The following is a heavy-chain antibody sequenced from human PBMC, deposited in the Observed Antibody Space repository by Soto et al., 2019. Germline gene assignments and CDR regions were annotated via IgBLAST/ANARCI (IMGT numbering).Heavy chain of an antibody. CDR3: ARAIVGGATPLMAFDI. V-gene: IGHV1-2*04. J-gene: IGHJ3*02. D-gene: IGHD1-26*01. CDR1: GYTFTGYY. CDR2: INPNSGGT. Sequence: ASVKVSCKASGYTFTGYYMHWVRQAPGQGLEWMGWINPNSGGTNYAQKFQGWVTMTRDTSISTAYMELSRLRSDDTAVYYCARAIVGGATPLMAFDIWGQGTMVTVS.